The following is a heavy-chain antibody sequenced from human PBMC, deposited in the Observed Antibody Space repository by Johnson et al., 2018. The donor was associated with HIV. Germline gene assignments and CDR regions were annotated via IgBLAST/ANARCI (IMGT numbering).Heavy chain of an antibody. V-gene: IGHV3-20*04. D-gene: IGHD3-22*01. CDR2: INWNGGST. CDR3: AREYYYESPEAFDI. CDR1: GFTFSDYY. J-gene: IGHJ3*02. Sequence: EVQLVESGGGLVKPGGSLRLSCAASGFTFSDYYMSWIRQAPGKGLEWVSGINWNGGSTGYADSVKGRFTISRDNAKNSLYLQMNSLRAEDTALYYCAREYYYESPEAFDIWGQGTMVTVSS.